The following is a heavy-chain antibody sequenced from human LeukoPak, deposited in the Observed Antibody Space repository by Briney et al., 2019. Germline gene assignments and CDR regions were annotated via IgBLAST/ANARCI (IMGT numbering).Heavy chain of an antibody. D-gene: IGHD6-19*01. CDR1: GGSISTYY. Sequence: SETLSLTCTVSGGSISTYYWSWIRQPPGKGLEWIGYIYYSGTTSYNPSLKSRVTMSVDTSKNQFSLRLSSVTAADTAVYYCAREFDPYSSGWYNSYFDYWGQGTLVTVSS. CDR3: AREFDPYSSGWYNSYFDY. J-gene: IGHJ4*02. V-gene: IGHV4-59*12. CDR2: IYYSGTT.